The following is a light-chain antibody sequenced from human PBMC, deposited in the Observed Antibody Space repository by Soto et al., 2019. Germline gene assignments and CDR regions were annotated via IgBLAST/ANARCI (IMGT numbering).Light chain of an antibody. Sequence: ETVMTQSPGTLSVSLGERATLSCRASQSVMSNYVAWYHQKPGQAPRLLIYGASSRATGIPDRFSGSGSGTDFTLTISRLEPEDFAVYYCQQYGSSPRTFGQGTKVDIK. J-gene: IGKJ1*01. CDR3: QQYGSSPRT. V-gene: IGKV3-20*01. CDR1: QSVMSNY. CDR2: GAS.